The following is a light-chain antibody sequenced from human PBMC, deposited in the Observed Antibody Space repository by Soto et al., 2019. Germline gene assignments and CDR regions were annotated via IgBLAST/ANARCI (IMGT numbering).Light chain of an antibody. CDR3: QQSGGTTT. CDR2: GAS. V-gene: IGKV3-20*01. CDR1: QRVGSS. Sequence: EIVLTQSPGTLSLSPGERATLSCRASQRVGSSLVWYQQKSGQAPRFLIYGASSRATGIPDRFIGSGSGTDVTLIITRLEPEDFAVYYCQQSGGTTTFGGGTKVEIK. J-gene: IGKJ4*01.